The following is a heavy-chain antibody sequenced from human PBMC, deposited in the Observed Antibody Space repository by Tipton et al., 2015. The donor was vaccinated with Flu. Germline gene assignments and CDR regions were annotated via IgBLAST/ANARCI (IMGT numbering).Heavy chain of an antibody. CDR1: GYTFKSYG. J-gene: IGHJ4*02. Sequence: QVQLVQSGAELKKPGASVKVSCKASGYTFKSYGISWVRQAPGQGIEWMGWTSAYTDNTNYAKRFQGRITMTTDISTNTAFMELRSLRSDDTAVYYCARDMPQGVVVIPPAKRFDFWGQGTLVTVSS. CDR3: ARDMPQGVVVIPPAKRFDF. D-gene: IGHD2-2*01. V-gene: IGHV1-18*01. CDR2: TSAYTDNT.